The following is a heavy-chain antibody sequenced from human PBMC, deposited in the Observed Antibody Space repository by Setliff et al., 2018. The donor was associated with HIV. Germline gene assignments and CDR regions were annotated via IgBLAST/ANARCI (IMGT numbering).Heavy chain of an antibody. CDR1: GGSFSDYY. J-gene: IGHJ4*02. V-gene: IGHV4-34*01. CDR3: ASAGSGTRAPPRY. D-gene: IGHD1-1*01. Sequence: SETLSLTCAVYGGSFSDYYWTWIRQSPGKGLEWIGEINHRGSTNYNPSLKSRVTVSVDTSKNQFSLKLGSVTAADTAVYYCASAGSGTRAPPRYWGQGTLVTRLL. CDR2: INHRGST.